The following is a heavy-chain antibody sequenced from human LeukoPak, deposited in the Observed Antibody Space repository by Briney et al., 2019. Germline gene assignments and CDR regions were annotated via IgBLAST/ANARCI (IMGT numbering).Heavy chain of an antibody. CDR1: GGSVSSSSYY. D-gene: IGHD2-15*01. V-gene: IGHV4-39*01. CDR2: IYYSGST. J-gene: IGHJ5*02. CDR3: ARLKVVVAASEFDP. Sequence: SETLSLTCTVSGGSVSSSSYYWGWIRQPPGKGLEWIGSIYYSGSTYYNPSLKSRVTISVDTSKNQFSLKLSSVTAADTAVYYCARLKVVVAASEFDPWGQGTLVTVSS.